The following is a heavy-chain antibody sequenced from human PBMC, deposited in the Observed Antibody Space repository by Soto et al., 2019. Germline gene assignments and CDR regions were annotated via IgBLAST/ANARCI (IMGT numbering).Heavy chain of an antibody. V-gene: IGHV3-33*01. CDR2: IWYDGSNK. CDR3: ARDSRSSWRYYYGRDV. Sequence: QVQLVESGGGVVQPGRSLRLSCAASGFTFSSYGMHWVRQAPGKGLEWVAVIWYDGSNKYYADSVKGRFTISRDNSKNPLFPKMNSLIAEDTAVYYCARDSRSSWRYYYGRDVWGQGSTVTVSS. J-gene: IGHJ6*02. D-gene: IGHD6-13*01. CDR1: GFTFSSYG.